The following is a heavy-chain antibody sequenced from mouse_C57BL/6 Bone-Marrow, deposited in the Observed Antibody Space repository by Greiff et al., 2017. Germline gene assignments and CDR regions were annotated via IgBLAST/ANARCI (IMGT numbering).Heavy chain of an antibody. J-gene: IGHJ3*01. V-gene: IGHV1-18*01. CDR3: ARSYNNFFAY. Sequence: VQLKESGPELVKPGASVKIPCKASGYTFTDYYMDWVKQSHGKSLEWIGDINPNNGGTIYNQKFKGKATLTVDTSSSTAYMELRSLTSEDTAVYDCARSYNNFFAYWGQGTLVTVSA. D-gene: IGHD2-5*01. CDR2: INPNNGGT. CDR1: GYTFTDYY.